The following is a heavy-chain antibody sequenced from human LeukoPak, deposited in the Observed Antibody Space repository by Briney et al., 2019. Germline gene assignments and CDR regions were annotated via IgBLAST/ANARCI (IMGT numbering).Heavy chain of an antibody. CDR1: GFTFSSYA. CDR2: ISGSGGST. CDR3: AKDREGVRTYYYDSSGLNAFDI. D-gene: IGHD3-22*01. V-gene: IGHV3-23*01. Sequence: GGSLRLSCAASGFTFSSYAMSWVRQAPGKGLEWVSAISGSGGSTYYADSVKGRFTISRDNSKNTLYLQMNSLRAEDTAVYYCAKDREGVRTYYYDSSGLNAFDIWGQGTMVTVSS. J-gene: IGHJ3*02.